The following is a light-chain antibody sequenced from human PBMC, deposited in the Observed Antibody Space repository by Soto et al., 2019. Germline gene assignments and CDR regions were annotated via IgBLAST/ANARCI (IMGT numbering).Light chain of an antibody. CDR3: QSYDSSLSGYV. CDR1: SSNIGAGYE. CDR2: ENN. V-gene: IGLV1-40*01. J-gene: IGLJ1*01. Sequence: QSVLPQPPSVSEAPGQRVTISCTGNSSNIGAGYEAHWYQQVPGTAPKLLIYENNNRPSGVPDRFSGSKSGTSASLAITGLQAEDEAEYYCQSYDSSLSGYVFGTGTKVTVL.